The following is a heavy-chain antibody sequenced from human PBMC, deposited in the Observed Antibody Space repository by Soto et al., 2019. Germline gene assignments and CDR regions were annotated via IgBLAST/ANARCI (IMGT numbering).Heavy chain of an antibody. CDR3: ARDLGGYASH. CDR2: INTDGSTT. V-gene: IGHV3-74*01. D-gene: IGHD3-16*01. J-gene: IGHJ4*02. CDR1: GFTFSNYW. Sequence: EVQLVESGGGLVQPGGTLRLSCAASGFTFSNYWMHWVRQAPGKGPVWVSRINTDGSTTNYADSVKGRFTISRDNAKNTLYLQTNRLGAEDTAVYYCARDLGGYASHWGQGTLVTGPS.